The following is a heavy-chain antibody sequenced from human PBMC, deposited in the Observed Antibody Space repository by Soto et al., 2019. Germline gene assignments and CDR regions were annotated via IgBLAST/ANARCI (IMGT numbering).Heavy chain of an antibody. D-gene: IGHD3-22*01. CDR3: ARPMSGHDAFDI. J-gene: IGHJ3*02. CDR2: IYYSGST. V-gene: IGHV4-59*01. Sequence: SETLSVSCTFSVGSISIYYWSWIRQPPGKGLEWIGYIYYSGSTNYNPSLKSRVTISVDTSKNQFSLKLGSVTAADTAVYYCARPMSGHDAFDIWGQGTMVTVSS. CDR1: VGSISIYY.